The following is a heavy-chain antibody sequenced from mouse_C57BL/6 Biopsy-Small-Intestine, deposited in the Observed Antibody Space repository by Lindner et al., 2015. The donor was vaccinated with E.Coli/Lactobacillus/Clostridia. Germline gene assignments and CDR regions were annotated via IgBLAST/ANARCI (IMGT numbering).Heavy chain of an antibody. J-gene: IGHJ4*01. CDR1: GFSLTSYG. V-gene: IGHV2-3*01. CDR2: IWGDGGT. CDR3: AREVLPMDY. D-gene: IGHD1-1*01. Sequence: LQESGAGLVAPSQSLSITCTVSGFSLTSYGVSWVRQPPGEGLEWLGVIWGDGGTHYHSALISRLSISKDNSKSQVFLKLNSLQTDDTATYYCAREVLPMDYWGQGTSVTVSS.